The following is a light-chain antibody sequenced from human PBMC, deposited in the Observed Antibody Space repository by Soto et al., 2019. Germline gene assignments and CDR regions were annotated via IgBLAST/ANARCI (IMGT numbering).Light chain of an antibody. CDR1: QSLSRSY. V-gene: IGKV3-15*01. J-gene: IGKJ3*01. Sequence: EIVLTQSPGTLSLSPGERATLSCRASQSLSRSYLAWYQQKPGQAPRLLIHGTSTRATGVPARFSGSGSGTESTLIISSLQSEDFAVYYCQQYNYWPPSFGPGTKVDIK. CDR2: GTS. CDR3: QQYNYWPPS.